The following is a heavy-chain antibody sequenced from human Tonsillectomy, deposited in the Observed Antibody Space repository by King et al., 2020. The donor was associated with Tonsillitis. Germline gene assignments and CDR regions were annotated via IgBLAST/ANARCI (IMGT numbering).Heavy chain of an antibody. J-gene: IGHJ4*02. V-gene: IGHV3-30*18. D-gene: IGHD5-12*01. CDR3: AKDGTVGVASSWEKYFDY. CDR1: RFTFNSYG. Sequence: VQLVESGGGVVQPGRSLRLSCAASRFTFNSYGMHWVRQAPGKGLEWVALISLDGNNKYYADSVKGRFTISRDNSKNTLYLQMNSLRPEDTAVYFCAKDGTVGVASSWEKYFDYWGQGTLVTVSS. CDR2: ISLDGNNK.